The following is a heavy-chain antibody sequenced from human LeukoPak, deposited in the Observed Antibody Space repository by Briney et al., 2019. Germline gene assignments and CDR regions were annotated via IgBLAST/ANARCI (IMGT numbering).Heavy chain of an antibody. Sequence: PSETLSLTCAVSGGSISIGGYSWSWIRQPPGKGLEWIGYIYHSGSTYYNPSLKSRVTISVDRSKNQFSLKLSSVTAADTAVYYCARGEASSSSSWFDPWGQGTLVTVSS. CDR3: ARGEASSSSSWFDP. V-gene: IGHV4-30-2*01. CDR2: IYHSGST. J-gene: IGHJ5*02. CDR1: GGSISIGGYS. D-gene: IGHD6-6*01.